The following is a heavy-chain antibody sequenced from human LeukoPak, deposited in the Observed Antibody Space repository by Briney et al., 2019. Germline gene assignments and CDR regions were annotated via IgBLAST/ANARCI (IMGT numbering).Heavy chain of an antibody. CDR3: AKDGREDYDLWSGYTYYFDY. V-gene: IGHV3-30*02. D-gene: IGHD3-3*01. CDR1: GFTFSSYG. CDR2: IRYDGSNK. J-gene: IGHJ4*02. Sequence: PGGSLRLSCAASGFTFSSYGMHWVRQAPGKGLEWVAFIRYDGSNKYYADSVKGRFTISRDNSKNTLYLQMNSLRAEDTAVYYCAKDGREDYDLWSGYTYYFDYWGQGTLVTVSS.